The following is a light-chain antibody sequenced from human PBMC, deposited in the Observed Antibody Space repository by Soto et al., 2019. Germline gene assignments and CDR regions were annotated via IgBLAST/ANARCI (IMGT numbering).Light chain of an antibody. CDR2: GAS. CDR3: QQYNNWLL. J-gene: IGKJ2*01. CDR1: QSVSSN. V-gene: IGKV3-15*01. Sequence: EIVMTQSPATLSVSPGERATLSCRASQSVSSNLAWYQQKPGQAPRLLIYGASTRATGIPARFSGSGSGTEFTLTISSLQSEDFAGYYCQQYNNWLLFGQGTKLEIK.